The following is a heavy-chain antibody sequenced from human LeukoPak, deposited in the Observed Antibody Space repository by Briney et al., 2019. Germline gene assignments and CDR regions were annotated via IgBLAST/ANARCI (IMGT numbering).Heavy chain of an antibody. V-gene: IGHV3-23*01. J-gene: IGHJ4*02. D-gene: IGHD5-12*01. CDR2: ISGSGGST. CDR3: AKPYSGYENFDY. Sequence: PGGSLGLSCAASGFTFSSYAMSWVRQAPGKGLEWVSAISGSGGSTYYADSVKGRFTISRDNSKNTLYLQMNSLRAEDTAVYYCAKPYSGYENFDYWGQGTLVTVSS. CDR1: GFTFSSYA.